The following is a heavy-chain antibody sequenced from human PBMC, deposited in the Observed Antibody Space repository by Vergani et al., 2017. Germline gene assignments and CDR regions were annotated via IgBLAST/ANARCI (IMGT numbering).Heavy chain of an antibody. V-gene: IGHV3-23*01. J-gene: IGHJ4*02. D-gene: IGHD5-12*01. Sequence: EVQLLESGGGLVQPGGSLRLSCEASGFSFPGYAMSWVRQAPGKGLEWVSSVSGSSATPYYADSVKGRFIISRDKSKNTLHLQMNSLRADDMSVYYCTKGSRGYTGYFFDYWGQGTLATVSS. CDR1: GFSFPGYA. CDR3: TKGSRGYTGYFFDY. CDR2: VSGSSATP.